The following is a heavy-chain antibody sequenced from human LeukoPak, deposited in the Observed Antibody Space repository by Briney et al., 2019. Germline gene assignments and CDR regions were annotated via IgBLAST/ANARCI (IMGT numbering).Heavy chain of an antibody. CDR1: GGTFSSYA. Sequence: ASVKVSCKASGGTFSSYAISWVRQAPGQGLEWMGGIIPIFGTANYAQKFQGRVTITADESTSTAYMGLSSLRSEDTAVYYCRSSIAARRDAFDIWGQGKMVTVSP. CDR2: IIPIFGTA. J-gene: IGHJ3*02. D-gene: IGHD6-6*01. CDR3: RSSIAARRDAFDI. V-gene: IGHV1-69*13.